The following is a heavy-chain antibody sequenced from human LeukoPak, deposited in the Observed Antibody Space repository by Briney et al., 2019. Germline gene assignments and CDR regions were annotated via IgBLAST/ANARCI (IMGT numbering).Heavy chain of an antibody. Sequence: ASVKVSCKASGYTFTGYYMHWVRQAPGQGLEWMGWINPNSGGTNYAQKLQGRVTMTRDTSISTAYMELSRLRSDDTAVYYCLQAAAPPNIDYWGQGTLVTVSS. V-gene: IGHV1-2*02. CDR1: GYTFTGYY. D-gene: IGHD6-13*01. CDR3: LQAAAPPNIDY. CDR2: INPNSGGT. J-gene: IGHJ4*02.